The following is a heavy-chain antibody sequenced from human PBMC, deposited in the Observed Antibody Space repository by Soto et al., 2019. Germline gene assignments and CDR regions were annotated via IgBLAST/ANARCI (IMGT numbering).Heavy chain of an antibody. Sequence: EVQLLESGGGLVQPGESLTLSCAASGFTFSGSAMNWVRQAPGKGLEWVSAIGDSGLSTYYADSVKGRFTISRDNSKNMLYLQMNSLRADDTAVYYCATYRQTRMTSEFWGQGALVTVST. CDR3: ATYRQTRMTSEF. D-gene: IGHD4-17*01. V-gene: IGHV3-23*01. CDR2: IGDSGLST. J-gene: IGHJ4*02. CDR1: GFTFSGSA.